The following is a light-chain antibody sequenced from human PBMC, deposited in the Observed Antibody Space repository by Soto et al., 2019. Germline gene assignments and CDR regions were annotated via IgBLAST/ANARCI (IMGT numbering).Light chain of an antibody. CDR1: QGFSNW. CDR3: QQANTFPLT. J-gene: IGKJ4*01. V-gene: IGKV1-12*01. Sequence: DIQMTQSPSSVSASVGDRVTITCRASQGFSNWLAWYQQKPGRAPNLLIYSTSTLQSGVPSRFSGSGSGTDFTLTITNLQPEDFATYYCQQANTFPLTFDGGTKVEIK. CDR2: STS.